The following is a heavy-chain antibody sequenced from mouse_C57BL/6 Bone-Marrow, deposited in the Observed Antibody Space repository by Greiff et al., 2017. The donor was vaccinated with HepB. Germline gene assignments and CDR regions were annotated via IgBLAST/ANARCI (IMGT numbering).Heavy chain of an antibody. J-gene: IGHJ2*01. CDR1: GFTFNTYV. V-gene: IGHV10-3*01. Sequence: EVKLMESGGGLVQPKGSLKLSCAASGFTFNTYVMHWVRQAPGKGLEWVARIRSKSSHYATYYSDSVKVRVTISRDDSQSTLYLQMNNLKTEDTAMYYCVRDEGYISYNYFDYWGPGTTLTVSS. CDR3: VRDEGYISYNYFDY. CDR2: IRSKSSHYAT. D-gene: IGHD1-1*01.